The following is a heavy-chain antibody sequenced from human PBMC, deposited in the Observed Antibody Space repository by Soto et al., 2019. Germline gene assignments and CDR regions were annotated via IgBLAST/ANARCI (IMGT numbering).Heavy chain of an antibody. CDR1: GFTFSSYG. V-gene: IGHV3-33*01. D-gene: IGHD1-26*01. CDR3: ARDPGWELLHRSFDY. J-gene: IGHJ4*02. CDR2: IWYDGSNK. Sequence: QVQLVESGGGVVQPGRSLRLSCAASGFTFSSYGMHWVRQAPGKGLEWVAVIWYDGSNKYYADSVKGRFTISRDNSKNTSYLQMNSLRAEDTAVYYCARDPGWELLHRSFDYWGQGTLVTVSS.